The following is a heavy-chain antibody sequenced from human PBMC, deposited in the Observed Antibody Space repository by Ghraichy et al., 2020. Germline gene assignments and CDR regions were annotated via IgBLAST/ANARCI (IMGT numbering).Heavy chain of an antibody. D-gene: IGHD3-10*01. CDR3: AKLGGYYGSGSHPYFDY. CDR1: GFTFDSYA. J-gene: IGHJ4*02. CDR2: MSHSGADT. V-gene: IGHV3-23*01. Sequence: GGSLRLSCAASGFTFDSYAMGWVRQAPGKGLEWVSSMSHSGADTYYADSVKGRFVISRDSSENKVYLQMNSLRAEDTAVYYCAKLGGYYGSGSHPYFDYWGLGTRVTVSS.